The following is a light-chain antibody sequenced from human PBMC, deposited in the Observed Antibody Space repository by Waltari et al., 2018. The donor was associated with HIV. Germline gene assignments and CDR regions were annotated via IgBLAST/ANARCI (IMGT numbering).Light chain of an antibody. CDR2: KTS. CDR1: HNVGTW. Sequence: DIQMTQSPSTLSASIGDRVSITCRASHNVGTWLAWYQQKPGKAPSLLISKTSTLESGVPTNFSGSGSGTYFTLTISALLPDDFASYFCQQYSSFPITFGQGTKL. CDR3: QQYSSFPIT. J-gene: IGKJ2*01. V-gene: IGKV1-5*03.